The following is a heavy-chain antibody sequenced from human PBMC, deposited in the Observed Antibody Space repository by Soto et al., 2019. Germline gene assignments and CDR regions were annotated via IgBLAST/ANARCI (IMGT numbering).Heavy chain of an antibody. V-gene: IGHV1-18*01. CDR3: AREGVAPYYYYGMDV. Sequence: QVQLVQSGAEVKKPGASVKVSCKASGYTFTRSGISWVRQAPGQGLEWMGWISTYNGDTNDAQTLQGRVTMTTDTSTSTVHMEVRSLRSDDTEVYYCAREGVAPYYYYGMDVWGQGTPVTVSS. CDR1: GYTFTRSG. J-gene: IGHJ6*02. CDR2: ISTYNGDT.